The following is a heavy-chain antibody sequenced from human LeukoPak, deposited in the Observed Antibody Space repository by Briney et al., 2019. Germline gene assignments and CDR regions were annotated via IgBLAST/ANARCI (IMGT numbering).Heavy chain of an antibody. D-gene: IGHD3-3*01. CDR2: ISSSGSTI. J-gene: IGHJ4*02. V-gene: IGHV3-11*04. CDR3: ARDKGVVGYDFWSGYPAGFDY. CDR1: GFTFDDYG. Sequence: PGGSLRLSCAASGFTFDDYGMSWVRQAPGKGLEWVSYISSSGSTIYYADSVKGRFTISRDNAKNSLYLQMNSLRAEDTAVYYCARDKGVVGYDFWSGYPAGFDYWGQGTLVTVSS.